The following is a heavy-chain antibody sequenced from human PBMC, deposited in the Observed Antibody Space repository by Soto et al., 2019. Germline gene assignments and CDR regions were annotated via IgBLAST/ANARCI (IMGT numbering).Heavy chain of an antibody. CDR1: GYTFTSYY. Sequence: QVQLVQSGAEVQKPGASVKVSCKASGYTFTSYYMHWVRQAPGQGLEWMGIINPSGGSTSYAQKFQGRVTMTRDTSSSTVYMELSSLRSEDTAVYYCASGCSGGSCYSGGYYYYYYMDVWGKGTTVPVFS. D-gene: IGHD2-15*01. J-gene: IGHJ6*03. CDR3: ASGCSGGSCYSGGYYYYYYMDV. V-gene: IGHV1-46*03. CDR2: INPSGGST.